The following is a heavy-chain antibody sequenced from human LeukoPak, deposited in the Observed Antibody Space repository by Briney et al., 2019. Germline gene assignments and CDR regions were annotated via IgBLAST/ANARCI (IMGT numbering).Heavy chain of an antibody. CDR2: INSDGSST. CDR1: GFTFSSYW. Sequence: GGSLRLSCAASGFTFSSYWMHWVRQAPGKGLVWVSRINSDGSSTSYADSVKGRFTISRDNAKNTLYLQMNSLRAEDTAVYYCASYDYGDSAFDYWGQGTLVTVSS. CDR3: ASYDYGDSAFDY. J-gene: IGHJ4*02. D-gene: IGHD4-17*01. V-gene: IGHV3-74*01.